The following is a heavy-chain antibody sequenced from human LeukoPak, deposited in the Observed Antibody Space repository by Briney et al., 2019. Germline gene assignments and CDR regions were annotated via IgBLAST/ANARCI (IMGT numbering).Heavy chain of an antibody. V-gene: IGHV3-53*01. CDR2: IYSAGDT. CDR3: ARETGDERTFDI. Sequence: GGSLRLSCAASGFTVRSKYMSWVRQAPGKGLEWVSVIYSAGDTYYADSVKGRFTISRDNSKNTLYLQMNSLRAEDTAVYFCARETGDERTFDIWGQGTMVTVSS. J-gene: IGHJ3*02. CDR1: GFTVRSKY. D-gene: IGHD7-27*01.